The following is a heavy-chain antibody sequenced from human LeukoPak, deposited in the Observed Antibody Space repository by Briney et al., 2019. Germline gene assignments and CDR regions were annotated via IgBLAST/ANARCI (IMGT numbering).Heavy chain of an antibody. Sequence: SETLSLTCTVSGGSISSYYWSWIRQPPGKGPEWIGYIYYSGSTNYNPSLKSRVIISVDTSKNQFSLKLSSVTAADTAVYYCARRLRIGGDWFDPWGQGTLVTVSS. D-gene: IGHD4-23*01. CDR1: GGSISSYY. V-gene: IGHV4-59*01. CDR3: ARRLRIGGDWFDP. J-gene: IGHJ5*02. CDR2: IYYSGST.